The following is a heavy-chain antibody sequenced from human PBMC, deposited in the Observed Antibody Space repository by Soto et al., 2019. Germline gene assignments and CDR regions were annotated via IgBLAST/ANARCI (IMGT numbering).Heavy chain of an antibody. CDR2: INPNSGDT. CDR1: GYTFTGYY. Sequence: ASVKVSCKASGYTFTGYYIHWVRQAPGNGLEWMGWINPNSGDTNYAQKFQGRVTMTRDTYIRTAYMELSRVRSDDTAVYYCARALAIEYWGQGTMVTVSA. V-gene: IGHV1-2*02. J-gene: IGHJ4*02. CDR3: ARALAIEY.